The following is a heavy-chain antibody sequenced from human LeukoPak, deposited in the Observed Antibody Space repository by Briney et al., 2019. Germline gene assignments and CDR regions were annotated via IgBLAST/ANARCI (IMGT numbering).Heavy chain of an antibody. Sequence: SETLSLTCTVSGVSISSGGYYWSWIRHPPGKGLEWIGYIYYSGGTYYNPSLKSRVNISLHTSTNQSSLKLSSVAAADTAVYYCARDRIDYGSGGSCYPKRNYYYYGMDVWGQGTTVTVSS. V-gene: IGHV4-31*03. J-gene: IGHJ6*02. CDR1: GVSISSGGYY. CDR3: ARDRIDYGSGGSCYPKRNYYYYGMDV. CDR2: IYYSGGT. D-gene: IGHD2-15*01.